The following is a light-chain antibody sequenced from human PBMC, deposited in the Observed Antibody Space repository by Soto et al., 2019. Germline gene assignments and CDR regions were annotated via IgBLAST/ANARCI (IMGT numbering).Light chain of an antibody. J-gene: IGLJ1*01. CDR3: SSYTSSNTHYV. CDR2: EVT. Sequence: QSALPHPPSAPWSPGHSITISCTGSSSDVGAYHFVSWYQHHPGKAPKLILYEVTARPSGVSSRFSGSKSGNTASLTISGLQADDEANYHCSSYTSSNTHYVFGTGTKVTVL. V-gene: IGLV2-14*01. CDR1: SSDVGAYHF.